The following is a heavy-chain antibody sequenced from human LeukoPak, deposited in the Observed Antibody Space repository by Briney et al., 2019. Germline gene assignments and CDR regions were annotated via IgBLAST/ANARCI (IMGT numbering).Heavy chain of an antibody. CDR2: IYSGGST. Sequence: PGGSLRLSCAASGITVSSNYMSWVRQAPGKGLEWVSVIYSGGSTSYVDSVKGRFTISRDNSKNTLYLQMNSLRAEDTAVYYCARPHGSGSYYQDYWGQGTLVTVSS. D-gene: IGHD3-10*01. V-gene: IGHV3-66*04. CDR3: ARPHGSGSYYQDY. CDR1: GITVSSNY. J-gene: IGHJ4*02.